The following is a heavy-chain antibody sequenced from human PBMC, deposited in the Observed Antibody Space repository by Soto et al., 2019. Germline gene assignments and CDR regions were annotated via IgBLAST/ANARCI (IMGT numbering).Heavy chain of an antibody. J-gene: IGHJ4*02. Sequence: LRLSCAGAGFSFFSYTMTWVRQAPGKGLEWVSSISSDNKYIYYAGSVKGRFTISRDNAKSSLFLQMNSLRADDTAVYYCTRSPRSITGTPTGGAQNDYWGQGALVTVSS. D-gene: IGHD1-7*01. CDR1: GFSFFSYT. CDR2: ISSDNKYI. CDR3: TRSPRSITGTPTGGAQNDY. V-gene: IGHV3-21*01.